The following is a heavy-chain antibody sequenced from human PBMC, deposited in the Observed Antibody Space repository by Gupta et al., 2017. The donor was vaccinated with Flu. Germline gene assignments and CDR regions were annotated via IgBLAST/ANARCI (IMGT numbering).Heavy chain of an antibody. CDR2: IYASGFT. D-gene: IGHD5-12*01. J-gene: IGHJ5*02. Sequence: QVHLQESGPGLVKPSETLSITCTVSNYSIDNFSWSWIRQSAGARPEWIGRIYASGFTIYKASLKSRLSMSMDTPKNKYSMILTSVTAADTATYYCARDVYSGYPDHWGPGIQVVVSS. CDR1: NYSIDNFS. CDR3: ARDVYSGYPDH. V-gene: IGHV4-4*07.